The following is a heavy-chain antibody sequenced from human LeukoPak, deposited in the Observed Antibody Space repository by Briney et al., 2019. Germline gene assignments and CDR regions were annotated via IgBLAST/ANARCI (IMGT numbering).Heavy chain of an antibody. V-gene: IGHV3-7*01. CDR1: GFIFRNHW. J-gene: IGHJ4*02. CDR3: ARGPNYGDRVNYFDY. Sequence: PGGSLRLSCAASGFIFRNHWMSWVRQVPGRGLEWVAHIKQDGNKKHYVDSVEGRFTLSRDDSKNSLYLQMNSLRVDDSAVYYCARGPNYGDRVNYFDYWGQGTLVTVSS. D-gene: IGHD4-17*01. CDR2: IKQDGNKK.